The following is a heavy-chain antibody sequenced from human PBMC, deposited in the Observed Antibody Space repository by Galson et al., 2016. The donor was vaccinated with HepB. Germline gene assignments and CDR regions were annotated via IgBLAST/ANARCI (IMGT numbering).Heavy chain of an antibody. CDR1: GYTFTSYG. CDR3: ARDLGYCSGGSCHRNWFDP. Sequence: SVKVSCKASGYTFTSYGISWVRQAPGQGLEWMGWISTYNDITNYARKFQGRVAMTTDTSTSTTYMELRSLRSDDTAVYYCARDLGYCSGGSCHRNWFDPWGQGTLVTVSS. V-gene: IGHV1-18*01. CDR2: ISTYNDIT. D-gene: IGHD2-15*01. J-gene: IGHJ5*02.